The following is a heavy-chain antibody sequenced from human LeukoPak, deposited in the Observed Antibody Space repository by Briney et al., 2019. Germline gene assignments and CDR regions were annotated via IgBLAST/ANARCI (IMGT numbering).Heavy chain of an antibody. J-gene: IGHJ3*02. Sequence: SVKVSCEASGGTFSSYAISWVRQAPGQGLEWMGGIIPIFGTANYAQKFQGRVTITTDESTSTAYMELSSLRSEDTAVYYCARGGYDFWSGSEAFDIWGQGTMVTVSS. CDR3: ARGGYDFWSGSEAFDI. D-gene: IGHD3-3*01. CDR2: IIPIFGTA. CDR1: GGTFSSYA. V-gene: IGHV1-69*05.